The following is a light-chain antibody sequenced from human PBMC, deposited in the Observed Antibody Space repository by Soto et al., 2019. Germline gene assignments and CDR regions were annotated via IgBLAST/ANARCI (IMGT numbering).Light chain of an antibody. CDR1: SGHSSYA. V-gene: IGLV4-69*01. CDR2: LNSDGSH. J-gene: IGLJ7*01. CDR3: QTWGTGIAV. Sequence: QSVLTQSPSASASLGASVKLTCTLSSGHSSYAIAWHQQQLEKGPRYLMKLNSDGSHSKGDGIPDRFSGSSSGAERYLTISSLQSEDEADYYCQTWGTGIAVFGGGTQLTVL.